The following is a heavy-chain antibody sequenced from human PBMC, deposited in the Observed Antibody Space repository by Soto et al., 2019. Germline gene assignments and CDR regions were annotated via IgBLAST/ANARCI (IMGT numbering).Heavy chain of an antibody. J-gene: IGHJ3*02. Sequence: SLRLSGAASGFTVSSYAMSWVRQAPGKGLEWVSAISGSGGSTYYADSVKGRFTISRDNSKNTLYLQMNSLRAGDTAVYYCAKAAPRPSPAFDIWGQGTMVTVSS. D-gene: IGHD6-25*01. CDR2: ISGSGGST. CDR1: GFTVSSYA. V-gene: IGHV3-23*01. CDR3: AKAAPRPSPAFDI.